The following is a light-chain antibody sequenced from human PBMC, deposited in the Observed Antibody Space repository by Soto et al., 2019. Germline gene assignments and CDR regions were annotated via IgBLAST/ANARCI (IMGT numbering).Light chain of an antibody. CDR1: TGAVTSSYY. CDR3: LLYCGDAQRWG. V-gene: IGLV7-43*01. J-gene: IGLJ3*02. Sequence: QAVVTQEPSLTVSPGGTVTLTCASSTGAVTSSYYPNWFQQKPGQAPRALIYSTSDKHYWTPARFSGSLLVGKASLTLSGVQPEDEAEYYCLLYCGDAQRWGFGAGTKVTGL. CDR2: STS.